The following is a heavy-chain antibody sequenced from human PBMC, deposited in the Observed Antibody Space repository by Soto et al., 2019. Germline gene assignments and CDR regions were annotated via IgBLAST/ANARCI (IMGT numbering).Heavy chain of an antibody. Sequence: EGQLVESGGGLVQPGESVRLSCAGSGFTFNSYWMSWVRQAPGKGLEWVAKVQQDGSEKYYVDSVKGRFTISRDNAKNSVYLQMNSLRVEDTAVDYCARGGLHRSGYEYYYYYYGLDVWGQGTTVTVAS. D-gene: IGHD5-12*01. CDR3: ARGGLHRSGYEYYYYYYGLDV. J-gene: IGHJ6*02. CDR2: VQQDGSEK. V-gene: IGHV3-7*03. CDR1: GFTFNSYW.